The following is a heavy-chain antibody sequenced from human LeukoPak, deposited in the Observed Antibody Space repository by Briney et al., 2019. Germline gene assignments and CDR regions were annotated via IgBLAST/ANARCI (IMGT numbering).Heavy chain of an antibody. D-gene: IGHD3-22*01. Sequence: GASVKDSCKASGGTFSSYAISWVRQAPGQGLEWMGRIIPIFGTANYAQKFQGRVTITTDESTSTAYMELSSLRSEDTAVYYCASATSYYYDSSGYYLGYWGQGTLVTVSS. CDR2: IIPIFGTA. V-gene: IGHV1-69*05. CDR3: ASATSYYYDSSGYYLGY. J-gene: IGHJ4*02. CDR1: GGTFSSYA.